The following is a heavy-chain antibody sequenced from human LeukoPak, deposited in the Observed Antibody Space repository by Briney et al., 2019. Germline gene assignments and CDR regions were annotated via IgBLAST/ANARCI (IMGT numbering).Heavy chain of an antibody. D-gene: IGHD3-10*01. CDR2: FDPEDVET. CDR3: ATGNYYGSGRLPKAMDV. V-gene: IGHV1-24*01. CDR1: LHTLSELS. Sequence: ASVKVSCKVSLHTLSELSKHWVRQGPGKGREWIGGFDPEDVETNYAQKFQGRVTMTETTSIENTYMKLTSLTSEDTPVYYCATGNYYGSGRLPKAMDVWGKGTTVTISS. J-gene: IGHJ6*04.